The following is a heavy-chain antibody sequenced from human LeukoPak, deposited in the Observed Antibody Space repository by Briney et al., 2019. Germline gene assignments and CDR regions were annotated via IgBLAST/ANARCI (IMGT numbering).Heavy chain of an antibody. CDR3: TRDPNALDY. CDR1: GFTFSNYW. V-gene: IGHV3-74*01. CDR2: INGDASSI. Sequence: GGSLRLSCAASGFTFSNYWMQWVRQAPGKGLVWVSRINGDASSISYADSVKGRFTISRDNAKNSLYLQMNDLRDEDTAVYYCTRDPNALDYWGQGTLVTVSS. J-gene: IGHJ4*02.